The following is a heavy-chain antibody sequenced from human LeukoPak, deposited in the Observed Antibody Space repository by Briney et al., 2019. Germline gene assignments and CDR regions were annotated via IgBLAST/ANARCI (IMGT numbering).Heavy chain of an antibody. CDR3: ARDPARLDYDILTGYPPGWFDP. CDR1: GFTFSSYW. J-gene: IGHJ5*02. D-gene: IGHD3-9*01. V-gene: IGHV3-7*01. Sequence: GGSLRLSCAASGFTFSSYWMSWVRQAPGKGLEWVANIKQDGSEKYYVDSVKGRFTISRDNAKNSLYLQMNSLRAEDTAVYYCARDPARLDYDILTGYPPGWFDPWGQGTLVTVSS. CDR2: IKQDGSEK.